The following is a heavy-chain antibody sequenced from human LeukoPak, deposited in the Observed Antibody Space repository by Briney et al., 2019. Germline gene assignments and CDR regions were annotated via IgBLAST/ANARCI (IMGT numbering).Heavy chain of an antibody. D-gene: IGHD6-19*01. CDR2: IYYSGST. V-gene: IGHV4-59*01. CDR1: GGSISSYH. CDR3: ARVGSGWS. J-gene: IGHJ4*02. Sequence: SETLSLTCTVSGGSISSYHWSWIRQPPGKGLECIGFIYYSGSTNYNPSLKSRVTISVDTSKNQFSLKLSSVTAADTAVYYCARVGSGWSWGQGTLVTVSS.